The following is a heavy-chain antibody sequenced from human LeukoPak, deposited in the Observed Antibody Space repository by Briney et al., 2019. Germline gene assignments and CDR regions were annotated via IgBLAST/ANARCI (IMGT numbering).Heavy chain of an antibody. D-gene: IGHD4-11*01. CDR2: IYYSGST. V-gene: IGHV4-39*01. CDR3: ARQSYRNSVALDY. J-gene: IGHJ4*02. CDR1: GDSISSSSFY. Sequence: SSETLSLTCTVSGDSISSSSFYWGWIRQPPGKGLEWIGSIYYSGSTYYNPSLKSRVTISVDTSKNQFSLKVSSVTAADTAVYYLARQSYRNSVALDYWAQGPRFTVPS.